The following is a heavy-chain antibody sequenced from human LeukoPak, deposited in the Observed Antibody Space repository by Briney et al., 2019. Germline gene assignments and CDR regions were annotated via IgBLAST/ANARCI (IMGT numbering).Heavy chain of an antibody. D-gene: IGHD3-3*01. CDR3: AREEPINTIFGVVKDY. CDR2: FDPEDGET. V-gene: IGHV1-24*01. J-gene: IGHJ4*02. Sequence: ASVKVSCKVSGYTLTELSMHWVRQAPGKGLEWMGGFDPEDGETIYAQKFQGRVTITADESTSTAYMELSSLRPEDTAVYYCAREEPINTIFGVVKDYWGQGTLVTVSS. CDR1: GYTLTELS.